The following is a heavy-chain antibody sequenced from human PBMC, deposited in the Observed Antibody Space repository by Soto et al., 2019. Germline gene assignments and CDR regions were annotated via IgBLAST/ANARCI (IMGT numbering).Heavy chain of an antibody. Sequence: QVQLEQSGAEVKRPGSSVKVSCKTSGGNFNTYPISWVRQAPGHRLEWMGKIIPIFGTPDYAQKCQGRVTINADEATTTVYMELRSLKSDDSAVYYCARDSRLWGSTGWKRENLFDIWGQGTMVTVSS. J-gene: IGHJ3*02. V-gene: IGHV1-69*18. CDR2: IIPIFGTP. CDR3: ARDSRLWGSTGWKRENLFDI. CDR1: GGNFNTYP. D-gene: IGHD3-16*01.